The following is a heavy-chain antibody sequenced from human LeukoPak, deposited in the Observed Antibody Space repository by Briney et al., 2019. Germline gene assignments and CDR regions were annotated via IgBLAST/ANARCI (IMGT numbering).Heavy chain of an antibody. V-gene: IGHV4-61*02. D-gene: IGHD3-10*01. CDR1: GGSISNDKYF. CDR3: ARYASGSLDY. J-gene: IGHJ4*02. Sequence: SETLSLTCTVSGGSISNDKYFWSWIRQPARKGLEWIGRGYSSGASNYNPSLESRVTISLDTSNNQSSLKLSSVTAADMAVYYCARYASGSLDYWGQGTLVTVSS. CDR2: GYSSGAS.